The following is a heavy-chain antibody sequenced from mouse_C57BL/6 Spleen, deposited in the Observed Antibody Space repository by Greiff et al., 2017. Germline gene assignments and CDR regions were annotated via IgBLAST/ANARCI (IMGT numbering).Heavy chain of an antibody. V-gene: IGHV1-69*01. CDR3: ARPGRRYAMDY. Sequence: VQLQQPGAELVMPGASVKLSCKASGYTFTSYWMHWVKQRPGQGLEWIGEIDPSDSYTNYNQKFKGKSTLTVDKSSSTAYMQLSSLTSEDSAVYYCARPGRRYAMDYWGQGTSVTVSS. CDR1: GYTFTSYW. CDR2: IDPSDSYT. D-gene: IGHD3-3*01. J-gene: IGHJ4*01.